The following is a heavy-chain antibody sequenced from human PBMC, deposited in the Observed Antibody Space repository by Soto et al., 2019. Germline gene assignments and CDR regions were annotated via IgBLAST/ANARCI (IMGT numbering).Heavy chain of an antibody. CDR1: GFLFTNYW. Sequence: EVQLVQSGAEVKKPGESLRISCKGSGFLFTNYWISWVRQMPGKGLEWMGRIDPSDSYTNYRPSFEGHVSFSADKSISTAYLQWSSLKASDTAMYYCVRVLFRSGWLIDYWGQGTLVTVSS. CDR3: VRVLFRSGWLIDY. D-gene: IGHD6-19*01. V-gene: IGHV5-10-1*03. CDR2: IDPSDSYT. J-gene: IGHJ4*02.